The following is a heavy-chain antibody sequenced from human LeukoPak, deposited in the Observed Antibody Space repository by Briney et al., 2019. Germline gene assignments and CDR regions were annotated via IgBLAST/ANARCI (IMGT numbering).Heavy chain of an antibody. CDR1: GYSFTSYA. J-gene: IGHJ6*02. V-gene: IGHV1-18*01. D-gene: IGHD6-13*01. CDR2: ISAYDGGT. Sequence: GASVKVSCKASGYSFTSYAYNWVRQAPGQGLEWMGWISAYDGGTKYAQDLQGRVTMTTDTSTRTAYMELTRLTSDDTAVYYCARDPLTSTWSPCYFTLDVWGQGTTVSVSS. CDR3: ARDPLTSTWSPCYFTLDV.